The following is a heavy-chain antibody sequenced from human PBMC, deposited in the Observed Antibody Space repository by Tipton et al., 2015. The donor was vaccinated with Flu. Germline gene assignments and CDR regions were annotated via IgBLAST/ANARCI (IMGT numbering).Heavy chain of an antibody. Sequence: SLRLSCAASGFSVSSTYMSWVRQAPGKGLEWVSALYAGGSAYYADSVKGRFSISRDTSKNMLNLQMDTLRAEDSAVYYCAKGRDNGNFEGDFDSWGQGIQVTVSS. D-gene: IGHD1-1*01. CDR1: GFSVSSTY. V-gene: IGHV3-53*01. CDR2: LYAGGSA. CDR3: AKGRDNGNFEGDFDS. J-gene: IGHJ4*02.